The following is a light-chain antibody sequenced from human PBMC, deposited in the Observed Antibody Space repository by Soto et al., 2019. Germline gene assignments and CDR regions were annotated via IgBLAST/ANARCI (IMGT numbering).Light chain of an antibody. V-gene: IGKV3-11*01. CDR2: DAS. CDR1: QSVSSY. CDR3: QQRSKWPT. Sequence: EIVLTQSPATLSLSPGERATLSCRASQSVSSYFAWYQQKPGQAPGLLIYDASNRATGIPARFSGSGSGTDFTLTISSLEPEDFAGYYCQQRSKWPTIGGGIKVEIK. J-gene: IGKJ4*01.